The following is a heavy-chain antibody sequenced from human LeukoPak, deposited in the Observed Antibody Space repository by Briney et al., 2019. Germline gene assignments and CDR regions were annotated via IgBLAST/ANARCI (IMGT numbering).Heavy chain of an antibody. CDR1: GFSFSRYW. CDR3: ARVARLGDAFDI. CDR2: TREDGGER. Sequence: GGYLRLSCAASGFSFSRYWMTWVRQAPGKGLEWVANTREDGGERYYVDSVKGRFTISRDNAKNSLYLQMNSLRAEDTAVYYCARVARLGDAFDIWGQGTMVTVSS. D-gene: IGHD2-21*01. J-gene: IGHJ3*02. V-gene: IGHV3-7*01.